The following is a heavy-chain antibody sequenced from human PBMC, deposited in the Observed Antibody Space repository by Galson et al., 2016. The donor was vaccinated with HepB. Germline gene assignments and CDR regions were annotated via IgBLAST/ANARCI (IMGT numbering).Heavy chain of an antibody. CDR3: ARDHDYYGSGNYYGGFFDY. D-gene: IGHD3-10*01. CDR2: VYHSGNT. Sequence: ETLSLTCTVSGGSVSGSGSYWVWIRQPPGEGLEYIGSVYHSGNTYYNPSLKSRVTISVDTSKNQFSLKLNSVTAADTAVYYCARDHDYYGSGNYYGGFFDYWGQGSLVTVSS. CDR1: GGSVSGSGSY. J-gene: IGHJ4*02. V-gene: IGHV4-39*07.